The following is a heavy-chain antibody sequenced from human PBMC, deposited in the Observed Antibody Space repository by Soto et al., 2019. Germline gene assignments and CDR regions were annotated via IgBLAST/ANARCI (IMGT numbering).Heavy chain of an antibody. CDR3: ARAVVLTFTRYYDMDV. J-gene: IGHJ6*02. V-gene: IGHV1-69*18. D-gene: IGHD3-22*01. CDR1: GGTFSSYS. Sequence: QVQLVQSGAEVKTPGSSVKVSCKASGGTFSSYSINWVRQSHGQGLEWMGRLIPMFGTTDYAQRFQGRVTFTADESTSTASMEVTNLTSEDTAVYYCARAVVLTFTRYYDMDVWGQGTTVTVSS. CDR2: LIPMFGTT.